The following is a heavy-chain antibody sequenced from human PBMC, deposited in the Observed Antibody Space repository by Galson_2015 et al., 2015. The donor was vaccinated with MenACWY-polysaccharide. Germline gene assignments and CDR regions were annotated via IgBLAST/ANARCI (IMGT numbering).Heavy chain of an antibody. V-gene: IGHV3-23*01. CDR3: MIVGTGGRVY. D-gene: IGHD3-22*01. J-gene: IGHJ4*02. CDR2: ISPNGDAT. Sequence: SLRLSCAASGFTFSSYAMTWVRQAPGKGLEWVSSISPNGDATDYAGSVTGRFFISRDKYLNTLYLQMNSLRAEDTAVYYCMIVGTGGRVYRGQGILVTVPS. CDR1: GFTFSSYA.